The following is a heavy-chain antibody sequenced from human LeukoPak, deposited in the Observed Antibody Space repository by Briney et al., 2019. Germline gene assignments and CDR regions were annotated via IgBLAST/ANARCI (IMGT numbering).Heavy chain of an antibody. J-gene: IGHJ4*02. CDR2: IHPGGTI. V-gene: IGHV3-66*01. CDR3: AMYSSAWYAVY. Sequence: GGSLRLSCAASRFTVSSKYMGWVRQAPGKGLEWVSVIHPGGTIYYADSVKGTFTISRDNSKNTLYLGMNTLRVEDTAVYYCAMYSSAWYAVYWGQGTLVTVSS. D-gene: IGHD6-19*01. CDR1: RFTVSSKY.